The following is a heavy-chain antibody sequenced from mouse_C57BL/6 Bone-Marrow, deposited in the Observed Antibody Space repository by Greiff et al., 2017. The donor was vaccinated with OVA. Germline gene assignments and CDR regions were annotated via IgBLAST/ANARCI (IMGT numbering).Heavy chain of an antibody. V-gene: IGHV1-59*01. CDR2: IDPSDSYT. Sequence: QVQLQQPGAELVRPGPSVKLSCKASGYTFTSYWMHWVKQRPGQGLEWIGVIDPSDSYTNYNQKFKGKATLTVDTSSSTAYMQLSSLTSEDSAVYYCARTLTGTWYFDVWGTGTTVTVSS. CDR1: GYTFTSYW. CDR3: ARTLTGTWYFDV. J-gene: IGHJ1*03. D-gene: IGHD4-1*01.